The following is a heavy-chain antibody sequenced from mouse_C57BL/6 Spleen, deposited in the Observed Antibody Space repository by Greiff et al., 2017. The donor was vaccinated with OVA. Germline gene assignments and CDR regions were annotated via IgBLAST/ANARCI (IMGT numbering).Heavy chain of an antibody. CDR2: IYPRSGNT. Sequence: QVQLKESGAELARPGASVKLYCKASGYTFTSYGISWVKQRTGQGLEWIGEIYPRSGNTYYNEKFKGKATLTADKSSSTAYMELRSLTSEDSAVYFCARSGSSGLYYFDYWGQGTTLTVSS. D-gene: IGHD3-2*02. CDR1: GYTFTSYG. J-gene: IGHJ2*01. CDR3: ARSGSSGLYYFDY. V-gene: IGHV1-81*01.